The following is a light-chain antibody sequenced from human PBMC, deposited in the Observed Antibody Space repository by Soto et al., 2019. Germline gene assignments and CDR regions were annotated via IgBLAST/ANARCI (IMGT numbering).Light chain of an antibody. J-gene: IGLJ2*01. CDR3: SSYTSSSTPVV. CDR2: DVR. CDR1: SSDVGGYNY. Sequence: QSALTQPASVSGSPGQSITISCTGTSSDVGGYNYVSWYQQHPGKVPKLMIYDVRNRPSGVSNRFSGSKSGNTASLTISGLQAEDEADYYCSSYTSSSTPVVFGGGTKLTVL. V-gene: IGLV2-14*01.